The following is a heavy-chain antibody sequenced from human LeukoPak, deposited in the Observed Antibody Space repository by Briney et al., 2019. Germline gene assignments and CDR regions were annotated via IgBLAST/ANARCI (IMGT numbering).Heavy chain of an antibody. CDR3: GKASGGSAYNPSFY. V-gene: IGHV3-23*01. CDR2: ITSGDNT. D-gene: IGHD3-16*01. CDR1: GFTFSSCA. Sequence: GGSLRLSCAASGFTFSSCAMTWVRQAPGKGLEWVSAITSGDNTYYADSVKGRFTISRDNSKSTLYLQMNNLRAEDTAVYFCGKASGGSAYNPSFYWGQGTLIIVSS. J-gene: IGHJ4*02.